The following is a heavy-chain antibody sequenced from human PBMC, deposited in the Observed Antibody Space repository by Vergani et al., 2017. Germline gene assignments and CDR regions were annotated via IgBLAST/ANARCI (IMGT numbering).Heavy chain of an antibody. CDR3: ARGLVAARPDRYFDY. Sequence: QVQLQESGPGLVKPSETLSLTCTVSGCSISSYYWSWIRQPPGKGLEWIGYIYYSGSTNYNPSLKSRVTISVDTSKNQFSLKLSSVTAADTAVYYCARGLVAARPDRYFDYWGQGTLVTVSS. D-gene: IGHD6-6*01. J-gene: IGHJ4*02. CDR1: GCSISSYY. CDR2: IYYSGST. V-gene: IGHV4-59*01.